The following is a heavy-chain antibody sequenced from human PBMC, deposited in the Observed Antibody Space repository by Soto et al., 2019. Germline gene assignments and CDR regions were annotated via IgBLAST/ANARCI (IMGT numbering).Heavy chain of an antibody. CDR2: IYYSGST. J-gene: IGHJ5*02. Sequence: SETLSLTCTVSGGSISSSSYYWGWIRQPPGKGLEWIGSIYYSGSTYYNPSLKSRVTISVDTSKNQFSLKLSSVTAADTAVYYCARHYGDDQQANWFDPWGQGTLVTVSS. CDR1: GGSISSSSYY. V-gene: IGHV4-39*01. D-gene: IGHD4-17*01. CDR3: ARHYGDDQQANWFDP.